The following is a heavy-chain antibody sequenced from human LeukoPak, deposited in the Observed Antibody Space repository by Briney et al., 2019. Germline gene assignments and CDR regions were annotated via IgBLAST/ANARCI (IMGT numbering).Heavy chain of an antibody. V-gene: IGHV4-39*01. CDR1: GGSISSNSHY. J-gene: IGHJ4*02. CDR2: IYYTGVT. CDR3: AREEASAGDY. Sequence: SETLSLTCTVSGGSISSNSHYWAWIRQPPGKGLEWIGSIYYTGVTFYSPSLKSRVTISVDTSKNQLSLKVISVTAADTAVYYCAREEASAGDYWGQGTLVTVSS. D-gene: IGHD6-13*01.